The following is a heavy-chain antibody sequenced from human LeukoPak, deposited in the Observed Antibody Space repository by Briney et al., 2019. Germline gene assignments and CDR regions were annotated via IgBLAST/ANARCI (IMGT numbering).Heavy chain of an antibody. D-gene: IGHD3-22*01. J-gene: IGHJ4*02. CDR1: GFTFSSYA. V-gene: IGHV3-23*01. CDR2: ISGSAGGT. Sequence: GGSLRLSCAASGFTFSSYAMSWVRQAPRKGLEWVSVISGSAGGTYYADTVKGRFTISRDNSKNTLYLQMNSLRAEDTAIYYCAKDIRYYYDSSGYWFDYWGQGTLVTVSS. CDR3: AKDIRYYYDSSGYWFDY.